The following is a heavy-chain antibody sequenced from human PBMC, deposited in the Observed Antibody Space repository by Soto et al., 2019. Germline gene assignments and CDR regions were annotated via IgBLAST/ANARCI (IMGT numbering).Heavy chain of an antibody. Sequence: GRSLKISCAASGFTFTSYVMSWVRQAPGKGLEWVAGISGGGTNTFYADSVKGRFTISRDNARNTLILQMDRLRAEDTAIYYCAKDSNQYSSSLRGRYFDSWAPGTLVTVSS. J-gene: IGHJ4*02. CDR1: GFTFTSYV. V-gene: IGHV3-23*01. CDR3: AKDSNQYSSSLRGRYFDS. CDR2: ISGGGTNT. D-gene: IGHD4-4*01.